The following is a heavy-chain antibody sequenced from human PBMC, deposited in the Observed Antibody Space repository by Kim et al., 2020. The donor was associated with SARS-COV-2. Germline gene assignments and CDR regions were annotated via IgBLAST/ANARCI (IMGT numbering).Heavy chain of an antibody. CDR3: AREPSSWYPHYYYYCLDV. CDR2: IWYDGSNK. J-gene: IGHJ6*03. Sequence: GGSLRLSCAASGFTFSSYGMHWVRQAQGKGLEWVSVIWYDGSNKYYADSVKGRFTISRDNSKNTLYLQMNSLRAEDTAVYYCAREPSSWYPHYYYYCLDV. V-gene: IGHV3-33*01. D-gene: IGHD6-13*01. CDR1: GFTFSSYG.